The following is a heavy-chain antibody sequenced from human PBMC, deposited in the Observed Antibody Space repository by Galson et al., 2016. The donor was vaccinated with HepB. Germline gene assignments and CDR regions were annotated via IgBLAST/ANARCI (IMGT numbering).Heavy chain of an antibody. CDR2: VYYDGNNK. CDR1: GFIFSGYG. V-gene: IGHV3-33*01. J-gene: IGHJ4*02. Sequence: SLRLSCAASGFIFSGYGMHWVRQAPGKGLEWVAVVYYDGNNKYYADSVKGRFTISRENSKNTMYLEMNSLRAEDTAVYYCARSRYSYGSPGDRWDYWGQGTLVTVSS. CDR3: ARSRYSYGSPGDRWDY. D-gene: IGHD5-18*01.